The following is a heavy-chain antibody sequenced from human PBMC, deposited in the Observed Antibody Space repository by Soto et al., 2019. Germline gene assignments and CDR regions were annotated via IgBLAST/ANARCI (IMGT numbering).Heavy chain of an antibody. Sequence: PWETLSLSCTVSGGSISSSSFYWGWIRQPPGKGLEWIGSIYYSGSTYYNPALKSRVTISVETSKKQFSLSLRIVTAADTAVYFFAWSIAVLSSHNVHWGQGIRGTVSS. J-gene: IGHJ4*02. CDR1: GGSISSSSFY. CDR2: IYYSGST. CDR3: AWSIAVLSSHNVH. D-gene: IGHD6-6*01. V-gene: IGHV4-39*07.